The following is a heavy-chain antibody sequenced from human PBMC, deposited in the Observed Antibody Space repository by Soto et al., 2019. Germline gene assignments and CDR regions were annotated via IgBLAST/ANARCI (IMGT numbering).Heavy chain of an antibody. CDR2: IRDVGVTT. CDR1: GFNFNSNV. CDR3: AKTYVAWANFPFGS. V-gene: IGHV3-23*04. D-gene: IGHD2-21*01. J-gene: IGHJ4*02. Sequence: EVQLVESGGGLVQPGGSLRLSCTASGFNFNSNVMSWVRQAPGKGLQWLAIIRDVGVTTYYAASVKGRFTISRDNSMNTLYLQMKSLRAEDTAVYYCAKTYVAWANFPFGSWGQGIQVTVSS.